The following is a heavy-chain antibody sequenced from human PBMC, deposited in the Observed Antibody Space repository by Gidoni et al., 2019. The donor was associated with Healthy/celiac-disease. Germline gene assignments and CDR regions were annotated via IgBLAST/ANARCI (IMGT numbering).Heavy chain of an antibody. J-gene: IGHJ4*02. V-gene: IGHV3-30-3*01. CDR3: ARDPNVLLWFGESPERGFYFDY. CDR2: ISYDGSNK. Sequence: QVQLVESGGGVVQPGRSLRLSCAASGFTFSSYAMHWVRQAPGKGLEWVAVISYDGSNKYYADSVKGRFTISRDNSKNTLYLQMNSLRAEDTAVYYCARDPNVLLWFGESPERGFYFDYWGQGTLVTVSS. D-gene: IGHD3-10*01. CDR1: GFTFSSYA.